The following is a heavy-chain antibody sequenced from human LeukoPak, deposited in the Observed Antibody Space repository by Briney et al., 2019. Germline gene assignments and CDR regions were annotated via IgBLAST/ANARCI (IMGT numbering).Heavy chain of an antibody. V-gene: IGHV3-23*01. CDR1: GFTFSNYA. D-gene: IGHD3/OR15-3a*01. CDR3: AKGKAGGLVDLFDP. CDR2: IVASYEGT. Sequence: GGSLRLSCAASGFTFSNYAMMWVRQPPGKGLEWVSSIVASYEGTFYANSVKGRFTISRDNSKSTLSLQMNSLRAEDTGVYYCAKGKAGGLVDLFDPWGQGTLVTVSS. J-gene: IGHJ5*02.